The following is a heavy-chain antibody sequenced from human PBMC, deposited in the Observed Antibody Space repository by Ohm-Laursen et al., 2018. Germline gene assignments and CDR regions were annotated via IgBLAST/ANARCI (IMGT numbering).Heavy chain of an antibody. D-gene: IGHD6-13*01. J-gene: IGHJ4*02. CDR2: ISSSGSTI. Sequence: SLRLSCSASGFTFSSYEMNWVRQAPGKGLEWVSYISSSGSTIYYADSVKGRFTISRDDAKNSLYLQMNSLRAEDTAVYYCAREAAAADDFFDYWGQGTPVTVSS. CDR1: GFTFSSYE. V-gene: IGHV3-48*03. CDR3: AREAAAADDFFDY.